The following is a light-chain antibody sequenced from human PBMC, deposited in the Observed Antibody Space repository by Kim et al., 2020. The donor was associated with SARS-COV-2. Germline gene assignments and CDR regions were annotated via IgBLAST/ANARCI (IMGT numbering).Light chain of an antibody. CDR1: QSVNTF. CDR2: AAS. J-gene: IGKJ1*01. CDR3: QQCSNWPRT. V-gene: IGKV3-11*01. Sequence: SSPGETATFSCRASQSVNTFLAWYQQKPGQAPRLLIYAASYRATGIPARFSGSGSGTDFTLTISILEPEDVAVYYCQQCSNWPRTFGQGTKVDIK.